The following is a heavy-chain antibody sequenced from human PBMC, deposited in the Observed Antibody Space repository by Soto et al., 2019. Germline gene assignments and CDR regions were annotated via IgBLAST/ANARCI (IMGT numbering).Heavy chain of an antibody. CDR3: ARERSGCLDY. D-gene: IGHD6-19*01. Sequence: QVQLVESGGGVVQPGRSLRLSCAASGFTFSSYAMHWVRQAPGKGLEWVAVISYDGSNKYYADSVKGRFTISRDNSKNTLYLQMNSLRAEDTAVYYCARERSGCLDYWGQGTLVTVSS. V-gene: IGHV3-30-3*01. CDR2: ISYDGSNK. CDR1: GFTFSSYA. J-gene: IGHJ4*02.